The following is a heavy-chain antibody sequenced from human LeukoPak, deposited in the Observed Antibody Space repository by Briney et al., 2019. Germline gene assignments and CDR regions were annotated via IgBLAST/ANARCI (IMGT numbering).Heavy chain of an antibody. Sequence: GGSLRLSCAASGFTFSHAWMSWVRQDPVKGLEWVANINEDGSEKYYVDSVRGRFTISRDNAKNSLYLQMNSLRTEDTAIYYCARGGVRRGYYDYWGQGTLVTVPS. J-gene: IGHJ4*02. CDR3: ARGGVRRGYYDY. V-gene: IGHV3-7*01. D-gene: IGHD1-14*01. CDR2: INEDGSEK. CDR1: GFTFSHAW.